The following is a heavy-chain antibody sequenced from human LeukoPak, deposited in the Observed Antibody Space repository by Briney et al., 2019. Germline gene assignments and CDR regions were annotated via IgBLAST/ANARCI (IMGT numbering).Heavy chain of an antibody. J-gene: IGHJ1*01. CDR3: SPSWWDLPAGYFQH. V-gene: IGHV3-15*01. CDR1: GFTFSNAW. D-gene: IGHD1-26*01. Sequence: GGSLRLSCAASGFTFSNAWMSWVRQAPGKGLEWVGRIKSETDGGTTDYAAPVKGRFTISRDESKNTLYLQMNSLKSEDTAVYYCSPSWWDLPAGYFQHWGKGTLVTVSS. CDR2: IKSETDGGTT.